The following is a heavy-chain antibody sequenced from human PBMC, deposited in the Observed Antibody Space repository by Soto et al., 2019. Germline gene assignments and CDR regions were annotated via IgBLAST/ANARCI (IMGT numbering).Heavy chain of an antibody. J-gene: IGHJ6*02. CDR3: ERDCSTIFGVVIIADLGYYYGMDV. CDR2: ISAYNGNT. V-gene: IGHV1-18*01. Sequence: QVQLVQSGAEVKKPGASVKVSCKASGYTFTSYGISWVRQAPGQGLEWMGWISAYNGNTNYAQKLQGRVTMTTDTATSTAYMELMGLRSDDTAVYYCERDCSTIFGVVIIADLGYYYGMDVWGQGTTVTVSS. D-gene: IGHD3-3*01. CDR1: GYTFTSYG.